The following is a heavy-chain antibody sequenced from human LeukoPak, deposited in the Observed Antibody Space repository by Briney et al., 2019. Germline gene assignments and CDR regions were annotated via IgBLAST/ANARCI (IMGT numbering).Heavy chain of an antibody. CDR2: ISGSGDTT. CDR1: GFTFSTNY. Sequence: GGSLRLSCAASGFTFSTNYMSWVRRAPGKGLERVSLISGSGDTTAHADSVKGRFTISRDNSKNTLFLQMNSLRAEDTAVYFCARSDCDSIYCYVRDYWGQGTLVTVSS. D-gene: IGHD3-16*01. J-gene: IGHJ4*02. CDR3: ARSDCDSIYCYVRDY. V-gene: IGHV3-23*01.